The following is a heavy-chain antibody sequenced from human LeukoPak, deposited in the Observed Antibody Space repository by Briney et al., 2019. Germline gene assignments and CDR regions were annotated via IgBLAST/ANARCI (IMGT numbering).Heavy chain of an antibody. Sequence: SETLSLTCAVYGGSFSGYYWSWIRQPPGKGLEWLGQINHSGSTNYNPSLKSRVTMSVDTPKNQFSLKLSSVTAADTAVYYCALPYYYDSSGDTGDYWGQGTLVTVSS. CDR1: GGSFSGYY. CDR2: INHSGST. J-gene: IGHJ4*02. CDR3: ALPYYYDSSGDTGDY. D-gene: IGHD3-22*01. V-gene: IGHV4-34*01.